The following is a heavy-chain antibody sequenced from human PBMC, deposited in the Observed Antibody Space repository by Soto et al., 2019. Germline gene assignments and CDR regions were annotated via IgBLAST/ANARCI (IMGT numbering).Heavy chain of an antibody. CDR1: GFTFISYA. J-gene: IGHJ3*02. D-gene: IGHD6-13*01. Sequence: QVQLVESGGGVVQPGRSLRLSCAASGFTFISYAMHWVRQAPGKGLEWVAVISYDGSNKYYADSVKGRFTISRDNSKNTLYLQMNSLRAEDTAVYYCARDSSSWYFAFDIWGQGTMVTVSS. CDR2: ISYDGSNK. V-gene: IGHV3-30-3*01. CDR3: ARDSSSWYFAFDI.